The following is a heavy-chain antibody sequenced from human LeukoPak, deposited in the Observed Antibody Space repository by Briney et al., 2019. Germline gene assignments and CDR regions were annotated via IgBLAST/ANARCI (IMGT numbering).Heavy chain of an antibody. D-gene: IGHD6-19*01. CDR3: ARGSSSVAAPGGY. V-gene: IGHV1-2*02. CDR2: INPNSGGT. Sequence: ASVKVSCKASGYTFTGYYMHWVRQAPGQGLEWMGWINPNSGGTNYAQKFQGRVTMTRDTSISTAYMELSRLRSGDTAVYYCARGSSSVAAPGGYWGQGTLVTVSS. J-gene: IGHJ4*02. CDR1: GYTFTGYY.